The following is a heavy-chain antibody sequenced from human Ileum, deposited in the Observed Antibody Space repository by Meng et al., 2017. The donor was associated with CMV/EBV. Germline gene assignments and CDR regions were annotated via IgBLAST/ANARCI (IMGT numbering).Heavy chain of an antibody. D-gene: IGHD6-13*01. CDR2: INHSGST. CDR3: ARGSIRQQLVPSRRGYWFDP. CDR1: GGSFSGYY. J-gene: IGHJ5*02. V-gene: IGHV4-34*01. Sequence: SETLSPTCAVFGGSFSGYYWSWIRQLPGKGLEWIGEINHSGSTNYNPSLKSRVTISVDTSKNQFSLKLSSVTAADTAVYYCARGSIRQQLVPSRRGYWFDPWGQGTLVTVSS.